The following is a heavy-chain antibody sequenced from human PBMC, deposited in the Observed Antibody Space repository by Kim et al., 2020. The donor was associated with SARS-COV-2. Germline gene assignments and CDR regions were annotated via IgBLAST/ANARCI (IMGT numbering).Heavy chain of an antibody. J-gene: IGHJ4*02. D-gene: IGHD6-13*01. CDR3: ARHPHPYSTHWYYFDS. Sequence: PSLKSRVTMSIDTSKNHFSLKLSSVTAADTAVFFCARHPHPYSTHWYYFDSWGQGNLVTVSS. V-gene: IGHV4-39*01.